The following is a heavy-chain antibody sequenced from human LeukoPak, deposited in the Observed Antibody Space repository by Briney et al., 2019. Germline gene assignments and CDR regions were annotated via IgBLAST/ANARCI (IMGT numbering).Heavy chain of an antibody. V-gene: IGHV1-18*01. Sequence: ASVKVSCKASGYTFTSYGISWVRQAPGQGLEWMGWISAYNGNTNYAQKLQGRVTMTTDTSTSTAYMELRSLRSDDTAVYYCARDWGRSLTGYYAGVPYFDYWGQGTLVTVSS. CDR1: GYTFTSYG. D-gene: IGHD3-9*01. CDR2: ISAYNGNT. CDR3: ARDWGRSLTGYYAGVPYFDY. J-gene: IGHJ4*02.